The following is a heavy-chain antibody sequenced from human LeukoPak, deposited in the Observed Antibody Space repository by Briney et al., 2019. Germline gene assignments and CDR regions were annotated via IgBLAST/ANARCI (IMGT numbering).Heavy chain of an antibody. CDR2: ISGSSSTI. J-gene: IGHJ4*02. Sequence: GGSLRLSCAASGFTFSTYSMNWVRQAPGKGLEWVSYISGSSSTIYYADSVKGRFTMSRDNAKNSLSLQLNSLRAEDTAVYYCARAFCTNGCCYSDYWGQGTLVTVSS. CDR1: GFTFSTYS. D-gene: IGHD2-8*01. V-gene: IGHV3-48*04. CDR3: ARAFCTNGCCYSDY.